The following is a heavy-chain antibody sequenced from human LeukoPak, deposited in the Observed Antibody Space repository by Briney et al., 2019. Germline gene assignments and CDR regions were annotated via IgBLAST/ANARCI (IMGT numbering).Heavy chain of an antibody. CDR3: ARGPVDDCSGGSCYSGYYYMDA. Sequence: ASVKVSCKASGYTFTSYDINWVRQATGQGPEWMGWMNPNSGNTGYAQKFQGRVTITRNTSISTAYMELSSLRSEDTAVYYCARGPVDDCSGGSCYSGYYYMDAWGKGTTVTVSS. CDR1: GYTFTSYD. CDR2: MNPNSGNT. D-gene: IGHD2-15*01. V-gene: IGHV1-8*03. J-gene: IGHJ6*03.